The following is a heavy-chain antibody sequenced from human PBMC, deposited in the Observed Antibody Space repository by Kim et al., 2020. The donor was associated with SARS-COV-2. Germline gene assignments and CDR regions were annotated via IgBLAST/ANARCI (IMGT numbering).Heavy chain of an antibody. J-gene: IGHJ4*02. CDR1: GGSFSGYY. D-gene: IGHD6-19*01. CDR3: ARGKAVGVFDY. CDR2: INHSGST. V-gene: IGHV4-34*01. Sequence: SETLSLTCAVYGGSFSGYYWSWIRQPPGKGLEWIGEINHSGSTNYNPSLKSRVTISVDTSKNQFSLKLSSVTAADTAVYYCARGKAVGVFDYWGQGTLVT.